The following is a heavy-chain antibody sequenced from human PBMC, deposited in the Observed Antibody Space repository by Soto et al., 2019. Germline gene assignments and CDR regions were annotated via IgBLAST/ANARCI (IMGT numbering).Heavy chain of an antibody. V-gene: IGHV3-30-3*01. Sequence: QVQLVESGGGVVQPGRSLRLSCAASGLTFSNYAMHWVRQAPGKGLEWVAVISYDGNNRYYANSVRVRFTISRDNSNNTLYLQMNSLRPDDTAVYYCAIDLRLGEDYWGQGTLVTVSS. D-gene: IGHD1-26*01. CDR2: ISYDGNNR. J-gene: IGHJ4*02. CDR1: GLTFSNYA. CDR3: AIDLRLGEDY.